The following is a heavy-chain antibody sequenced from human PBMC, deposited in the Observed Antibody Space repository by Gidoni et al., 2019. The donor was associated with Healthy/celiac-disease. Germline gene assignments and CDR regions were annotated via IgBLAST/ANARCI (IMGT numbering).Heavy chain of an antibody. CDR1: GFTVSSNY. J-gene: IGHJ6*02. Sequence: EVQLVESGGALFQPGGSLRLSCSASGFTVSSNYISWFRQAPGKGLEWVSVIYSGGSTYYADSVKGRFTISRHNSKNTLYLQMNSLRAEDTAVYYCARDYWVQGVITQPPDYYYYYGMDVWGQGTTVTVSS. D-gene: IGHD3-10*01. CDR3: ARDYWVQGVITQPPDYYYYYGMDV. V-gene: IGHV3-53*04. CDR2: IYSGGST.